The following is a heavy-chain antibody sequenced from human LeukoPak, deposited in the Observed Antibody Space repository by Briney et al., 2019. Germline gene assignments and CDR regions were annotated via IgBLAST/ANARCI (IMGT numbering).Heavy chain of an antibody. J-gene: IGHJ4*02. CDR3: ASLSNFDY. Sequence: TGGSLRLSCTASGFTFSTYWMHWVRQAPGKGLVWVSRINGDGSSTSYADSVKGRFTISRDNAKNTLYLQMNSLRVEDTAVYYCASLSNFDYWGQGTLVPV. V-gene: IGHV3-74*01. CDR1: GFTFSTYW. CDR2: INGDGSST.